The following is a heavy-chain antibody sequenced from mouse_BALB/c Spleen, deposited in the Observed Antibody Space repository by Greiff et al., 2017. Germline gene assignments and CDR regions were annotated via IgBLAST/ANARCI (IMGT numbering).Heavy chain of an antibody. CDR3: ASPHYYGSSYPFAY. D-gene: IGHD1-1*01. Sequence: VQLQQSGPSLVKPSQTLSLTCSVTGDSITSGYWNWIRKFPGNKLEYMGYISYSGSTYYNPSLKSRISITRDTSKNQYYLQLNSVTTEDTATYYCASPHYYGSSYPFAYWGQGTLVTVSA. CDR1: GDSITSGY. CDR2: ISYSGST. J-gene: IGHJ3*01. V-gene: IGHV3-8*02.